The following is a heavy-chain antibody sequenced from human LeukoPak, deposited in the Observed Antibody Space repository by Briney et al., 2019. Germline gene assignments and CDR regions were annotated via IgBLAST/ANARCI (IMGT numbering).Heavy chain of an antibody. CDR3: ATESGWLFDH. V-gene: IGHV3-48*04. D-gene: IGHD5-12*01. J-gene: IGHJ4*02. CDR1: GFTFSSYG. CDR2: ISPNANTI. Sequence: PGRSLRLSCAASGFTFSSYGMSWIRQAPGKGMEWVAYISPNANTIHYADSVKGRFTISRDNAKNSLFLQVNSLRAEDTAVYYCATESGWLFDHWGQGTLVTVSS.